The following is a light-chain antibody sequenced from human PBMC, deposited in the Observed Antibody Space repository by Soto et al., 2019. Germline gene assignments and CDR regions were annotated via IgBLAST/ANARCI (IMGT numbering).Light chain of an antibody. V-gene: IGLV1-40*01. J-gene: IGLJ1*01. Sequence: QSVLTQPPSVSGAPGQRVTISCTGGSSNIGSGYDVHWYQQLPGTAPKLLIYGNTNRPSGVPERFSASTSATSASLAITGLQAEDEGDYYCQSYDNRLSGYVFGTGTKLTVL. CDR3: QSYDNRLSGYV. CDR1: SSNIGSGYD. CDR2: GNT.